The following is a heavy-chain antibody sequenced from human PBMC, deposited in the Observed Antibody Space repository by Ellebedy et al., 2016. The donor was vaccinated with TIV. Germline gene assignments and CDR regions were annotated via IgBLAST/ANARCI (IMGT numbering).Heavy chain of an antibody. V-gene: IGHV3-7*01. Sequence: PGGSLRLSCAASGFTFRRSWMNWVLQAPXHFLEWVSNIQQDGSVKNYVDSLKGRFTISRDNAKNTLYVQVNSLRAEDTDVYDCARGGVDYNEDSQKYDYWGQGTLVTVSS. J-gene: IGHJ4*02. D-gene: IGHD3-10*01. CDR3: ARGGVDYNEDSQKYDY. CDR1: GFTFRRSW. CDR2: IQQDGSVK.